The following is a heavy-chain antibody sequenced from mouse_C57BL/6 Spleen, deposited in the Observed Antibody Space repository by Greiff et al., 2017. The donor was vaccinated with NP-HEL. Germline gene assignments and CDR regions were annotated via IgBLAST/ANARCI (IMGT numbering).Heavy chain of an antibody. D-gene: IGHD2-10*02. CDR3: ARRDSSKGFAY. Sequence: QVQLQQPGAELVKPGASVKLSCKASGYTFTSYWMQWVKQRPGQGLEWIGEIDPSDSYTTYNQKFKGKATLTVDTSSSTAYMQLSSLTSEDSAVYYCARRDSSKGFAYWGQGTLVTVSA. V-gene: IGHV1-50*01. CDR2: IDPSDSYT. CDR1: GYTFTSYW. J-gene: IGHJ3*01.